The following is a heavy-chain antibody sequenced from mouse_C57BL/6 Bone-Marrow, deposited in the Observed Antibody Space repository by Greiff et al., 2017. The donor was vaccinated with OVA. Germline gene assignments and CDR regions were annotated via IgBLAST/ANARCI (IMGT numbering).Heavy chain of an antibody. CDR3: AKEGRQLRLRKAFYFDY. CDR2: IWGDGST. Sequence: VKLVESGPGLVAPSQSLSITCTVSGFSLTRYGVSWVRQPPGKGLEWLGVIWGDGSTHYHSALISRLSISKDNSKSQVFLKLNSLQTDDTATYYCAKEGRQLRLRKAFYFDYWGQGTTLTVSS. D-gene: IGHD3-2*02. J-gene: IGHJ2*01. CDR1: GFSLTRYG. V-gene: IGHV2-3*01.